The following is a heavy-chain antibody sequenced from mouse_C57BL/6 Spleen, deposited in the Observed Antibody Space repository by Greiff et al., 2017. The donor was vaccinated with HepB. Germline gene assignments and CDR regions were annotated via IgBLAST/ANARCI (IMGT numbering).Heavy chain of an antibody. V-gene: IGHV14-4*01. J-gene: IGHJ2*01. CDR1: GFNIKDDY. CDR3: TTEGLLRLYFSY. D-gene: IGHD2-3*01. Sequence: VQLQQSGAELVRPGASVKLSCTASGFNIKDDYMHWVKQRPEQGLEWIGWIDPENGDTEYASKFQGKATITADTSSNTAYLQLSSLTSEDTAVYYCTTEGLLRLYFSYWGQGTTLTVSS. CDR2: IDPENGDT.